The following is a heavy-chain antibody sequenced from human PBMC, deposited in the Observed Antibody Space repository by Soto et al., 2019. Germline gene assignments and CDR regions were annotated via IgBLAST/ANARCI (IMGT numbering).Heavy chain of an antibody. CDR3: AREGSSSGAMDV. Sequence: ASVKVSCKASGGTFSSYAISWVRQAPGQGLEWMGGIIPIFGTANYAQKFQGRVTITADESTSTAYMELSSLRSEDTAVYYCAREGSSSGAMDVWGQGTTVTVSS. CDR2: IIPIFGTA. D-gene: IGHD6-6*01. V-gene: IGHV1-69*13. CDR1: GGTFSSYA. J-gene: IGHJ6*02.